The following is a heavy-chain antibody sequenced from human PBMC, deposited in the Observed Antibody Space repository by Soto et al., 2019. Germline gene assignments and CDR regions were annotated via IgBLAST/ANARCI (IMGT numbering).Heavy chain of an antibody. CDR2: ISPHNDRT. Sequence: QVQLVQSGADVKKPEASVKVSCKASGYNFTSYGISWVRQAPGQGLEWMGWISPHNDRTKYARRFQDRVTMTTETPTSPVYMELGSLRSDDTAVYYCARDLYYSSGRYFDHDAFDIWGQGTVVTVSS. V-gene: IGHV1-18*01. J-gene: IGHJ3*02. D-gene: IGHD6-19*01. CDR1: GYNFTSYG. CDR3: ARDLYYSSGRYFDHDAFDI.